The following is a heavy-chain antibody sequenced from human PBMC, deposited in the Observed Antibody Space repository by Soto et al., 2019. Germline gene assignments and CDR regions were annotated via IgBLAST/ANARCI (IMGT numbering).Heavy chain of an antibody. J-gene: IGHJ4*02. D-gene: IGHD3-9*01. CDR2: ISDNGDST. CDR3: AKGHYDILTGLDY. CDR1: GFTFSNYV. V-gene: IGHV3-23*01. Sequence: PGGSLRLSCAASGFTFSNYVMTWVRQAPGKGLEWVSAISDNGDSTYYADSVKGRFTISRDNSTNTLYLQMNSLRVEDTAVYYCAKGHYDILTGLDYWGQGILVTVSS.